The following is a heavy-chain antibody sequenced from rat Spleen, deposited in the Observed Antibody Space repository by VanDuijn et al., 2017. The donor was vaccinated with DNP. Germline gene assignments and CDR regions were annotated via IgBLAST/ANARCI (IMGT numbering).Heavy chain of an antibody. Sequence: EVQLVESGGDLVQPGRSLKLSCVAFGFTFNDYWMAWIRQVPKKGLEWVATISYDGTRTYYRASVKGRFTASRDNAKNSLYLQMNSLRSEDMATYYCARWGGDYFDYWGQGVMVTVSS. CDR1: GFTFNDYW. CDR2: ISYDGTRT. CDR3: ARWGGDYFDY. J-gene: IGHJ2*01. V-gene: IGHV5-22*01.